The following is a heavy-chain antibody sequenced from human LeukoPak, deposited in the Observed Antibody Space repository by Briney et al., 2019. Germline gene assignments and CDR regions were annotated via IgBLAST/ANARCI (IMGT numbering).Heavy chain of an antibody. J-gene: IGHJ4*02. CDR2: ISSSSSYI. V-gene: IGHV3-21*01. D-gene: IGHD2-2*02. Sequence: GRSLRLSCAASGFTFSSYAMHWVRQAPGKGLEWVSSISSSSSYIYYADSVKGRFTISRDNAKNSLYLQMNSLRAEDTAVYYCARGAAAAIRGTLFDYWGQGTLVTVSS. CDR3: ARGAAAAIRGTLFDY. CDR1: GFTFSSYA.